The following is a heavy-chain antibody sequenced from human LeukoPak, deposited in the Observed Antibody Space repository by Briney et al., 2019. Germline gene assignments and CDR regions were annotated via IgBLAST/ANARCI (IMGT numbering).Heavy chain of an antibody. D-gene: IGHD4-11*01. V-gene: IGHV5-51*01. Sequence: GESLKISCKGSGYDFSTYYIAWVRQVPGKGLEWMGVIYPGDSDTRYSPSFQGQVTISADKSVSTAYLQCSSLKASDTAIYFCARARAYSALSYYFDSWGQGTLVTVSS. CDR1: GYDFSTYY. J-gene: IGHJ4*02. CDR3: ARARAYSALSYYFDS. CDR2: IYPGDSDT.